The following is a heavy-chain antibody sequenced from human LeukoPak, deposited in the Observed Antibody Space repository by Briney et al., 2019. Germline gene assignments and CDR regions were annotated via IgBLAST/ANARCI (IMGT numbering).Heavy chain of an antibody. V-gene: IGHV4-31*03. CDR1: GGSISSSSYC. CDR3: AREGAAAGTFDP. D-gene: IGHD6-13*01. CDR2: IYYSGST. Sequence: NPSETLSLTCTVSGGSISSSSYCWGWIRQPPGKGLEWIGYIYYSGSTYYNPSLKSRVTISVDTSKNQFSLKLSSVTAADTAVYYCAREGAAAGTFDPWGQGTLVTVSS. J-gene: IGHJ5*02.